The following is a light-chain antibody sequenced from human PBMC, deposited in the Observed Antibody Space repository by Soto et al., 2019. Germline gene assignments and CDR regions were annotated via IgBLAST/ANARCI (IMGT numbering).Light chain of an antibody. CDR1: QRVRGH. V-gene: IGKV3-11*01. Sequence: EIVLTQSPATLSLSPGESATLSCWASQRVRGHLAWYQQKPGQAPRPLISDASNRATGIPARFSGSGFGTDFTLIISRLEPEDFAVYYCQQYGRSLPEITFGQGTRLEI. CDR3: QQYGRSLPEIT. J-gene: IGKJ5*01. CDR2: DAS.